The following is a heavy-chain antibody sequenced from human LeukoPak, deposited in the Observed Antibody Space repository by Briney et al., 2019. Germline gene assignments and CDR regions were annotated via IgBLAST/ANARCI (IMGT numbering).Heavy chain of an antibody. CDR3: ARVLRGYSYGAEFDY. CDR2: IYPSGNT. J-gene: IGHJ4*02. Sequence: SQTLSLTCTVSGGSMSSDSHYWSWIRQPAGKGLEWIGRIYPSGNTNYNPSLESRATISIDMSKNQFSLKLSSVTAADTAVYYCARVLRGYSYGAEFDYWGQGTLVTVSS. D-gene: IGHD5-18*01. V-gene: IGHV4-61*02. CDR1: GGSMSSDSHY.